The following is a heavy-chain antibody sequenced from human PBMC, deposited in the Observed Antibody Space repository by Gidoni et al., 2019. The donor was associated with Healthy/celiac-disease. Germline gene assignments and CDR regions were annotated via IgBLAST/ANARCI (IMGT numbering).Heavy chain of an antibody. V-gene: IGHV4-39*01. D-gene: IGHD3-22*01. J-gene: IGHJ3*02. Sequence: GWIRQPPGKGLEWIGSIYYSGSTYYNPSLKSRVTISVDTSKNQFSLKLSSVTAADTAVYYCARHRNYYDSRILARGLGAFDIWGQGTMVTVSS. CDR3: ARHRNYYDSRILARGLGAFDI. CDR2: IYYSGST.